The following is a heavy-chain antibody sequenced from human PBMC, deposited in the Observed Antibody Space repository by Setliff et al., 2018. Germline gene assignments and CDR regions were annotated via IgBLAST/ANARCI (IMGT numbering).Heavy chain of an antibody. Sequence: LRLSCAASGPAFSNYYMSWVRQAPGKGLQWVANIKQDGSETYYADSVQGRFTISRDKNSLYLQMHSLRAEDTAVYYCGREGIRGYFYYYMDVWGKGTTVTVSS. CDR3: GREGIRGYFYYYMDV. CDR1: GPAFSNYY. J-gene: IGHJ6*03. D-gene: IGHD3-10*01. CDR2: IKQDGSET. V-gene: IGHV3-7*03.